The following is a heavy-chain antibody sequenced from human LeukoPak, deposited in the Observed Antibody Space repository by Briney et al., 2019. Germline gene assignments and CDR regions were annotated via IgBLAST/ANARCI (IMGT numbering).Heavy chain of an antibody. CDR2: IKGDGSEK. V-gene: IGHV3-7*01. Sequence: QSGGSLRLSCAASGFTFSTYWMAWVRQAPGKGLEWVANIKGDGSEKYHGDSVTGRFTISRDNAKNSLYLQMNSLRAEDTAIYYCASYRVSHGMDVWGQGTTVTVS. CDR3: ASYRVSHGMDV. D-gene: IGHD1-26*01. CDR1: GFTFSTYW. J-gene: IGHJ6*02.